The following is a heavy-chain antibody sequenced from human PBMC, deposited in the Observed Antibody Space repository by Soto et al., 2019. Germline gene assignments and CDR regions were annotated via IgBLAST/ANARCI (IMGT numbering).Heavy chain of an antibody. J-gene: IGHJ6*02. Sequence: PSETLSLTCTVSGGSVSSVSYYWSWIRQPPGKGLKWIGYIYYSGSTNYKPYIKSRVTISVDKSKNQLSLKLSSVTAADTAVYYCARDPLVVPYYYYGMDXWGQGTTVTVS. CDR1: GGSVSSVSYY. CDR2: IYYSGST. D-gene: IGHD3-22*01. V-gene: IGHV4-61*01. CDR3: ARDPLVVPYYYYGMDX.